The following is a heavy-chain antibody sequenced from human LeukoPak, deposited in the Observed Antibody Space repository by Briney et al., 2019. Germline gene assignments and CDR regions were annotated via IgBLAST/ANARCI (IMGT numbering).Heavy chain of an antibody. Sequence: SCKFAVAAGCISRWGYVGSWIWKPPGKGLEWIGYIYHSGSTYYNPSLKSRVTISVDRSKNQFSLKLSSVTAADTAVYYCARGRDSSGYYLFDYWGQGTLVSVAS. CDR3: ARGRDSSGYYLFDY. D-gene: IGHD3-22*01. CDR2: IYHSGST. J-gene: IGHJ4*02. CDR1: AGCISRWGYV. V-gene: IGHV4-30-2*01.